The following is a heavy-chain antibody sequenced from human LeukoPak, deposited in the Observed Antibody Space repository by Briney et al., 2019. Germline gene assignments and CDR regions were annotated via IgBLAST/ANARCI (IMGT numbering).Heavy chain of an antibody. D-gene: IGHD5-18*01. Sequence: GASVKVSCKASGYTFTSYYIHWVRQAPGQGLEWMGIINASGGSTSYAQKFQGRVTMTRDMSTTTVYMELSSLRSEDTAVYYCARGSYSSNRFDPWAREPWSPSPQ. J-gene: IGHJ5*02. CDR3: ARGSYSSNRFDP. V-gene: IGHV1-46*01. CDR1: GYTFTSYY. CDR2: INASGGST.